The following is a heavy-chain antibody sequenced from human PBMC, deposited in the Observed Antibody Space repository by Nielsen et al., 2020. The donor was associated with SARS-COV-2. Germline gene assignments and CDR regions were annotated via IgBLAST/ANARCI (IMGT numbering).Heavy chain of an antibody. CDR1: GYTFTGYA. J-gene: IGHJ4*02. CDR2: INAGNGNT. Sequence: ASVKVSCKASGYTFTGYAMHWVRQAPGQRLEWMGWINAGNGNTKYSQKFQGRVTITRDTSASTAYMELSSLRSEDTAVYYCARGPLRVGDKRVYWGQGTLVTVSS. D-gene: IGHD1-26*01. V-gene: IGHV1-3*01. CDR3: ARGPLRVGDKRVY.